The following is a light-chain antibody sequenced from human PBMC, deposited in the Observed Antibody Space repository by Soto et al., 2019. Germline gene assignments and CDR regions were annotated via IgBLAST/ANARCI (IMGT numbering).Light chain of an antibody. J-gene: IGLJ2*01. V-gene: IGLV2-8*01. CDR3: SSYAGNNKLI. Sequence: QSALTQPPSASGSPGQSVTISCTGSSSDIGSYNFVSWYQQHPGKAPKLVIYEVSKRPSGVPDRFSASTSGNTASLTVSGLQAEDSADYYCSSYAGNNKLIFGGGTKLTVL. CDR1: SSDIGSYNF. CDR2: EVS.